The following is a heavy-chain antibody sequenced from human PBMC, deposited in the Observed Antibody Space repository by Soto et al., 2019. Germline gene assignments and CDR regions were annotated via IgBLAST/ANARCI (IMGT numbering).Heavy chain of an antibody. D-gene: IGHD3-16*01. CDR3: ARDRFGTAAPRGMDV. Sequence: ASVKVSCKASGYTFTSYGISWVRQAPGQGLEWMGWISAYNGNTNYAQKLQGRVTMTTDTSTTTAYMELSSLTSKDTALYFCARDRFGTAAPRGMDVWGQGTTVTVSS. CDR1: GYTFTSYG. CDR2: ISAYNGNT. J-gene: IGHJ6*02. V-gene: IGHV1-18*01.